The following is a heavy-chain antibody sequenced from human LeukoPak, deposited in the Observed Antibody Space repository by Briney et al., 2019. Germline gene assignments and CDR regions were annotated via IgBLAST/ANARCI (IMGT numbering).Heavy chain of an antibody. CDR1: GGSFSGYY. D-gene: IGHD4-17*01. CDR2: INHSGST. CDR3: ARVHYDPNWFDP. J-gene: IGHJ5*02. Sequence: PSETLSLTCAVYGGSFSGYYWSWIRQPPGKGLEWIGEINHSGSTNYNPSLKSRVTISVDTSKNQFSLKLSSVTAADTAVYYCARVHYDPNWFDPWGQGTLVTVSS. V-gene: IGHV4-34*01.